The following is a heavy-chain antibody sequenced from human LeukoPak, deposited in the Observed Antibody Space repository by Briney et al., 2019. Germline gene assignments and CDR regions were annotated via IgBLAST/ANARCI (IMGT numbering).Heavy chain of an antibody. J-gene: IGHJ6*03. CDR3: ARDGGSSWLGYYYYYMDV. V-gene: IGHV1-8*01. CDR1: GYTFTSYD. D-gene: IGHD6-13*01. CDR2: MNPNSGNT. Sequence: GASVKVSCKASGYTFTSYDINWVRQATGQGLEWMGWMNPNSGNTSYAQKFQGRVTMTRNTSISTAYMELSSLRSDDTAVYYCARDGGSSWLGYYYYYMDVWGKGTTVTISS.